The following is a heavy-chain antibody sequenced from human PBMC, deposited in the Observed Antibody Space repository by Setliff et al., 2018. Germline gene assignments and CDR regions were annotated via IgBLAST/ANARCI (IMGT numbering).Heavy chain of an antibody. J-gene: IGHJ4*02. CDR2: MNPNTGGT. V-gene: IGHV1-2*02. CDR3: ARAVSGYDYHYFDK. Sequence: RASVKVSCKASGYTFTGYYMHWVRQAPGQGLEWMGWMNPNTGGTTYAQAFQARITMTRDTSISTAYMGLSRLTSDDSAVYYCARAVSGYDYHYFDKWGQGTLVTVSS. CDR1: GYTFTGYY. D-gene: IGHD5-12*01.